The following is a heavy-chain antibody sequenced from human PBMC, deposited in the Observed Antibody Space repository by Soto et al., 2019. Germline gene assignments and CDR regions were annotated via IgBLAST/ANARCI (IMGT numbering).Heavy chain of an antibody. V-gene: IGHV5-51*01. CDR1: GYSFTSYW. J-gene: IGHJ6*02. D-gene: IGHD5-18*01. CDR3: ARLGLPLYYYYGMDV. Sequence: RDSLKISCKGSGYSFTSYWIGLVRQMPGKGLEWMGIIYPGDSDTRYSPSFQGQVTISADKSISTAYLQWSSLKASDTAMYYCARLGLPLYYYYGMDVWGQGTTVTVSS. CDR2: IYPGDSDT.